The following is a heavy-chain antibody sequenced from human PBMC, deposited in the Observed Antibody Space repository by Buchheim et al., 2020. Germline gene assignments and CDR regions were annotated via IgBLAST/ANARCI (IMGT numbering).Heavy chain of an antibody. V-gene: IGHV3-30*18. J-gene: IGHJ4*02. Sequence: QVQLVESGGGVVQPGRSLRLSCAASGFTFSSYGMHWVRQAPGKGLEWVAVISYDGSNKYYADSVKGRFTTSRDNSKNTLYLQMNSLRAEDTAVYYCAKDSHLDYWGQGTL. CDR1: GFTFSSYG. CDR3: AKDSHLDY. CDR2: ISYDGSNK.